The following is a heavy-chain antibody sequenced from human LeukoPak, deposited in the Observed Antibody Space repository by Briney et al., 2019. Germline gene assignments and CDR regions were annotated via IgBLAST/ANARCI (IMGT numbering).Heavy chain of an antibody. Sequence: ASVTVSFTASVYTFTTYDINWVRQATGQGLEWMGWMNPNSGYTGYAHKFQGRVTITRDTSISTAYMELSSLRSEDTAVYYCAKRLVVVTAIGDDYWGQGTLVPVSS. J-gene: IGHJ4*02. D-gene: IGHD2-21*02. CDR2: MNPNSGYT. CDR3: AKRLVVVTAIGDDY. V-gene: IGHV1-8*03. CDR1: VYTFTTYD.